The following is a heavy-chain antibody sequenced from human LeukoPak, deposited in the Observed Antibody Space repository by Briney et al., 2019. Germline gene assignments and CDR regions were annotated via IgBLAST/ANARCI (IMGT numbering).Heavy chain of an antibody. V-gene: IGHV3-21*01. CDR1: GFIFRDYS. Sequence: GGSLRLSCAASGFIFRDYSMNWVRRAPGKRLEWVSSISSTGGYIYYADSLQGRFTISRDNAKNSLYLRMNNLRAEDTAVYYCVRGPWDDYDSSNYRTFDSWGQGTVVTVSS. J-gene: IGHJ4*02. CDR3: VRGPWDDYDSSNYRTFDS. D-gene: IGHD3-22*01. CDR2: ISSTGGYI.